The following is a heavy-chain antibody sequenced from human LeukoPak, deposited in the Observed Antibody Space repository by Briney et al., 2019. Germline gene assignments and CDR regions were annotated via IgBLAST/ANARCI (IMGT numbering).Heavy chain of an antibody. CDR2: ISGSGGST. Sequence: PAGGSLRLSCAASGFNFSSYAMFWVRQAPGKGLEWVSAISGSGGSTYYADSVKGRFTISRDNSKNTLYLQMSSLRAEDTAVYYCARRTQLWFPFDYWGQGTLVTVSS. CDR3: ARRTQLWFPFDY. V-gene: IGHV3-23*01. D-gene: IGHD5-18*01. CDR1: GFNFSSYA. J-gene: IGHJ4*02.